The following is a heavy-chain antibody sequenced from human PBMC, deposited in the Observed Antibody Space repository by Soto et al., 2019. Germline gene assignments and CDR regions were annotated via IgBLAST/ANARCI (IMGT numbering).Heavy chain of an antibody. CDR3: ARLPSRHLVDY. CDR2: MCXGVSH. D-gene: IGHD3-3*02. J-gene: IGHJ4*02. CDR1: GGSIYSSSYY. Sequence: SETVSLTGSVAGGSIYSSSYYRGWIRQPPGKGLEWIGSMCXGVSHYYNHSLKSRDTVSGDTSKNQFSLNLRSVTAADTAVYYCARLPSRHLVDYWGQGTLVTVSS. V-gene: IGHV4-39*01.